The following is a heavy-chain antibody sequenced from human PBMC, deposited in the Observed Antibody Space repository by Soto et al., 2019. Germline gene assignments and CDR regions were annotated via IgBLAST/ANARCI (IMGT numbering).Heavy chain of an antibody. V-gene: IGHV4-59*08. CDR2: IYYSGST. J-gene: IGHJ4*02. D-gene: IGHD6-13*01. Sequence: SETLSLTFSVSGGSISSYYWSWIWQPPGKGLEWIGYIYYSGSTNYNPSLKSRVTISVDTSKNQFSLKLSSVTAADTAVYYCAGSIAAAGTWYFDYWGQGTLVTVSS. CDR3: AGSIAAAGTWYFDY. CDR1: GGSISSYY.